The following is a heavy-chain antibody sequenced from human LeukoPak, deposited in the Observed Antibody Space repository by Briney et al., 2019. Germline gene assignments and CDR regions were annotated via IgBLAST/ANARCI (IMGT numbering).Heavy chain of an antibody. V-gene: IGHV3-49*04. CDR2: IRSKASGGTT. D-gene: IGHD3-10*01. CDR1: GFTFGDYA. Sequence: GRSLRLSCTASGFTFGDYAMSWVRQAPGKELEWVGFIRSKASGGTTEYAASVKGRFTISRDDSKSIAYLQMNSLKTEDTAVYYCTRGDGSGSSWGQGTLVTVSS. J-gene: IGHJ5*02. CDR3: TRGDGSGSS.